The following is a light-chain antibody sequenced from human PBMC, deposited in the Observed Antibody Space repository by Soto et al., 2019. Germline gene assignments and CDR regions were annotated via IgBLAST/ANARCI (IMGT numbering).Light chain of an antibody. J-gene: IGLJ1*01. CDR3: SSYTSSSTRV. CDR2: EVT. CDR1: SSDVGGYNS. V-gene: IGLV2-14*01. Sequence: QSVLTQPASVSGSPGQSITISCTGTSSDVGGYNSVSWYQQHPGKAPKLVIYEVTNRPSGISNRFSGSKSGNTASLTISGLQAEDGADYYCSSYTSSSTRVFGTGTKVTVL.